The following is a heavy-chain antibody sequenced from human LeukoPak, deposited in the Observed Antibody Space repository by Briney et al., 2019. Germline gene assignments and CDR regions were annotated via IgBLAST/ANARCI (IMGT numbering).Heavy chain of an antibody. CDR1: GFTVSSNY. Sequence: GGSLRLSCAASGFTVSSNYMSWVRQAPGKGLERVSVIYSGGSTYYADSVKGRFTISRDNSKNTLYLQMNSLRAEDTAVYYCARVRGSCSGGSCSPYYFDYWGQGTLVTVSS. V-gene: IGHV3-53*01. D-gene: IGHD2-15*01. CDR2: IYSGGST. J-gene: IGHJ4*02. CDR3: ARVRGSCSGGSCSPYYFDY.